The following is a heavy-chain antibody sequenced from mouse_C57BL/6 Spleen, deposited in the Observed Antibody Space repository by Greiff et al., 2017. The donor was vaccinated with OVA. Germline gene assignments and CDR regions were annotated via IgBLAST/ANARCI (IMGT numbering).Heavy chain of an antibody. J-gene: IGHJ2*01. CDR3: ARGDDSYYFDY. CDR1: GYPFTSYW. D-gene: IGHD2-4*01. V-gene: IGHV1-69*01. Sequence: VQLPQPGAELLMPGASVKLSCKASGYPFTSYWMPWVKQRPGPGLEWIGEIDPSDSYTNYNQKFKGKSTLTVDKSSSTAYMQLSSLTSEDSAVYYCARGDDSYYFDYWGQGTTLTVSS. CDR2: IDPSDSYT.